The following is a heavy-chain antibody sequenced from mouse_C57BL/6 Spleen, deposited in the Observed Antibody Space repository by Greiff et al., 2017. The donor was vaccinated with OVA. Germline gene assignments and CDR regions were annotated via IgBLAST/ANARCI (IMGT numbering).Heavy chain of an antibody. CDR2: ISYDGSN. CDR3: ARDDATVVADY. V-gene: IGHV3-6*01. CDR1: GYSITSGYY. J-gene: IGHJ2*01. Sequence: VQLKESGPGLVKPSQSLSLTCSVTGYSITSGYYWNWIRQFPGNKLEWMGYISYDGSNNYNPSLKNRISITRDTSKNQFFLKLNSVTTEDTATYYCARDDATVVADYWGQGTTLTVSS. D-gene: IGHD1-1*01.